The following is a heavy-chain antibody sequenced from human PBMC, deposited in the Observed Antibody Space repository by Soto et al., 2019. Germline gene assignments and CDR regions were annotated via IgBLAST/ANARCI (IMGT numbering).Heavy chain of an antibody. V-gene: IGHV3-33*01. Sequence: GGSLRLSCAASGFTFSNYGMHWVRQAPGKGLEWVAFIWCDGSNKYFADSVKGRFTISRDNSKNTLFLKMNSLRVEDTAVYYCARDPHYYGSGSYYFDYWGQGTMVTVSS. D-gene: IGHD3-10*01. CDR3: ARDPHYYGSGSYYFDY. J-gene: IGHJ4*02. CDR1: GFTFSNYG. CDR2: IWCDGSNK.